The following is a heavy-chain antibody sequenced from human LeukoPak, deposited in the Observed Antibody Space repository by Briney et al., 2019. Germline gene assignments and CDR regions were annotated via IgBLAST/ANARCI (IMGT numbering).Heavy chain of an antibody. CDR2: INHSGST. V-gene: IGHV4-34*01. J-gene: IGHJ4*02. Sequence: SETLSLTCAVYGGSFSGYYWSWIRQPPGKGLEWIGEINHSGSTNYNPSLKSRVTISVDTSKNQFSLKLSSVTAADTAVYHCARKLVLRYSRGYFDYWGQGTLVTVSS. D-gene: IGHD3-9*01. CDR3: ARKLVLRYSRGYFDY. CDR1: GGSFSGYY.